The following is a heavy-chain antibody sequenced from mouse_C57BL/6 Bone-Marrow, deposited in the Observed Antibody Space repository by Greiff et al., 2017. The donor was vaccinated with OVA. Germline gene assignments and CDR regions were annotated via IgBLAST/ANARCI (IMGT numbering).Heavy chain of an antibody. D-gene: IGHD1-2*01. Sequence: VQLQQPGAELVRPGSSVKLSCKASGYTFTSYWMHWVKQRPIQGLEWIGNIDPSDSETPYNQKFKDKATLTVDKSSSTAYMQLSSLSSEDSAVYYWARGYRFDYWGQGTTLTVSS. J-gene: IGHJ2*01. CDR2: IDPSDSET. V-gene: IGHV1-52*01. CDR3: ARGYRFDY. CDR1: GYTFTSYW.